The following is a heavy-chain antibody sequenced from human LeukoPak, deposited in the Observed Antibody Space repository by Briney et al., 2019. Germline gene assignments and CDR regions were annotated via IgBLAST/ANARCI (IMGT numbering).Heavy chain of an antibody. V-gene: IGHV1-46*01. CDR1: GYTFTSYG. D-gene: IGHD3-22*01. CDR3: ARDMIVVVSRRRAFDI. J-gene: IGHJ3*02. CDR2: INPSGGST. Sequence: ASVKVSCKASGYTFTSYGISWVRQAPGQGLEWMGIINPSGGSTSYAQKFQGRVTMTRDMSTSTVYMELSSLRSEDTAVYYCARDMIVVVSRRRAFDIWGQGTMVTVSS.